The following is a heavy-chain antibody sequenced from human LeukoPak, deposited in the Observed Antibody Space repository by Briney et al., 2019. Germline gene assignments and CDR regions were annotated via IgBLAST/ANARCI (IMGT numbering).Heavy chain of an antibody. V-gene: IGHV1-46*01. CDR2: INPSGGST. CDR3: ARVTGTYCDH. CDR1: GYTFTSYD. D-gene: IGHD3-9*01. J-gene: IGHJ4*02. Sequence: ASVKVSCKASGYTFTSYDINWVRQAPGQGLEWMGIINPSGGSTSYAQKFQDRVTISSDTSATTTYMELSSLRSEDTSVYYCARVTGTYCDHWGQGTLVTVSS.